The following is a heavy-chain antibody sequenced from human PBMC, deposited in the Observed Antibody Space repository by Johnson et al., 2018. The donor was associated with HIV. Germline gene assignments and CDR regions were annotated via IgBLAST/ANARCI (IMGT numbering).Heavy chain of an antibody. V-gene: IGHV3-9*01. CDR3: ARDSYYDSSGYYSPPHDAFDI. CDR1: GFTFDDYA. D-gene: IGHD3-22*01. Sequence: EVQLVESGGGLVQPGRSLRLSCAASGFTFDDYAMHWVRQAPGKGLEWVSGISWNSGSTNYADSVKGRFTISSDNAKDTLYLQLNSLTAEDTAVYYCARDSYYDSSGYYSPPHDAFDIWGQGTMVTVSS. J-gene: IGHJ3*02. CDR2: ISWNSGST.